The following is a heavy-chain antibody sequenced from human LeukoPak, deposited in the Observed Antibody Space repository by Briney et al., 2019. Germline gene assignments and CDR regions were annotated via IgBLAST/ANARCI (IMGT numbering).Heavy chain of an antibody. D-gene: IGHD3-22*01. CDR3: AKDSLDSSGYYMYYFDY. CDR1: GFTFSSYG. J-gene: IGHJ4*02. V-gene: IGHV3-30*02. CDR2: IRYDGSNK. Sequence: QTGGSLRLSCAASGFTFSSYGMHWVRQAPGKGLEWVAFIRYDGSNKYYAGSVKGRFTISRDNSKNTLYLQMNSLRAEDTAVYYCAKDSLDSSGYYMYYFDYWGQGTLVTVSS.